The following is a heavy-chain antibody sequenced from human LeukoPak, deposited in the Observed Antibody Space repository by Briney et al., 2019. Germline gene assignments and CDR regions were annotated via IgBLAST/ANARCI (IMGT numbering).Heavy chain of an antibody. V-gene: IGHV1-69*05. CDR2: IIPIFGTA. Sequence: RASVKVPCKASGGTFSGYAISWVRDAPGQRPEWMGGIIPIFGTANYAQKFQGRVTITTDESTSTAYMELSSLRSEDTAVYYCARGLVVPVPVDYYYMDVWGKGTTVTVSS. CDR1: GGTFSGYA. D-gene: IGHD2-2*01. CDR3: ARGLVVPVPVDYYYMDV. J-gene: IGHJ6*03.